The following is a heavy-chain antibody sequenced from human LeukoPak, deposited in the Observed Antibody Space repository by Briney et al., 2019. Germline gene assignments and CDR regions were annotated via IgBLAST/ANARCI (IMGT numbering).Heavy chain of an antibody. V-gene: IGHV3-49*03. J-gene: IGHJ4*02. CDR3: SRSSGYFDSSGYIFDS. Sequence: GRSLRLSCTTSGFTFSDYCMSWFRQAPGKGLEWVSFIRTKTYGGTTEYAASVKGRFTISRDDSKSIAYLQMNSLKTEDTAVYYCSRSSGYFDSSGYIFDSWGQGALVTVSS. CDR2: IRTKTYGGTT. D-gene: IGHD3-22*01. CDR1: GFTFSDYC.